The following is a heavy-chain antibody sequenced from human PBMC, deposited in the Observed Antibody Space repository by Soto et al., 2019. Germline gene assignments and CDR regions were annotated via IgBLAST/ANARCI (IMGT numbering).Heavy chain of an antibody. CDR2: IIPILGIA. D-gene: IGHD2-15*01. CDR1: GGTFSSYT. CDR3: AIFGGSVSG. Sequence: ASVKVSCKASGGTFSSYTISWVRQAPGQGLEWMGRIIPILGIANYAQKFQGRVTITSDTSATTAYMELSGLRSEDTSVYYCAIFGGSVSGWGQGTLVTVSS. V-gene: IGHV1-69*02. J-gene: IGHJ4*02.